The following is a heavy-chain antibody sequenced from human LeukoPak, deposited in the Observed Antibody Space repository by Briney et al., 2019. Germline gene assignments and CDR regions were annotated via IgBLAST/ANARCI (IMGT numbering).Heavy chain of an antibody. J-gene: IGHJ4*02. CDR1: GYTFTSYG. CDR3: ARGPYCTGGSCYSVDY. CDR2: ISAYNGNT. V-gene: IGHV1-18*01. D-gene: IGHD2-15*01. Sequence: GASVKVSCKASGYTFTSYGISWVRQAPGQGLEWMGWISAYNGNTNYAQRLQGRVTMTTDTSTSTAYMELRSLRSDDTAVYYCARGPYCTGGSCYSVDYWGQGTLVTVSS.